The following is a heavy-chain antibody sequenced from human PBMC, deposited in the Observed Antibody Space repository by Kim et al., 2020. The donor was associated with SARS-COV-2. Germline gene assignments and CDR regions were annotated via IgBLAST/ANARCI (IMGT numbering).Heavy chain of an antibody. CDR3: ARTGDYDLAEYFQH. CDR1: GGSISSCGYY. J-gene: IGHJ1*01. CDR2: IYYSGST. D-gene: IGHD4-17*01. Sequence: SETLSLTCTVSGGSISSCGYYWSWIRQHPGKGLEWIGYIYYSGSTYYNPSLQSRVTISVDTSKNQFSLKLSTVTAADTAVYYCARTGDYDLAEYFQHWGQGSLGTVSS. V-gene: IGHV4-31*03.